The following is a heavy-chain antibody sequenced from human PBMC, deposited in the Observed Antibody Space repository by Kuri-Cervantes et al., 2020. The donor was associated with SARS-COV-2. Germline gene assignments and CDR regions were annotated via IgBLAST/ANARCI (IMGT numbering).Heavy chain of an antibody. CDR3: ARDWRYYDSSGFYSYYFDS. V-gene: IGHV4-59*01. CDR1: GASISGNY. Sequence: SETLSLTCTVSGASISGNYWTWIRQPPGEGLEWIAYIHYNGDPSYSPFFKSRVTISVDRPMNQISLKLYSVTAADTAVYYCARDWRYYDSSGFYSYYFDSWGQGTLVTVSS. D-gene: IGHD3-22*01. CDR2: IHYNGDP. J-gene: IGHJ4*02.